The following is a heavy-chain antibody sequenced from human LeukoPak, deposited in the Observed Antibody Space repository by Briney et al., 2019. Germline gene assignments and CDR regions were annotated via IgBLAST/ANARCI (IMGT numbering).Heavy chain of an antibody. Sequence: GGSLRLSCAVSGFTFRTYGMNWVRQAPGKGLEWISYINSNSDTVYYSNSVEDRFTISRDNAKNSLYLQMNSLRAEDTAMYYCARDTRGESDYWGHGTLVTVSS. D-gene: IGHD2-2*01. CDR3: ARDTRGESDY. V-gene: IGHV3-48*04. J-gene: IGHJ4*01. CDR1: GFTFRTYG. CDR2: INSNSDTV.